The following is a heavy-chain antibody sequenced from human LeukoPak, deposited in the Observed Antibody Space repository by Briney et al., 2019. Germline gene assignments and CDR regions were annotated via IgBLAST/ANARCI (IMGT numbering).Heavy chain of an antibody. CDR1: GFTFSSYA. V-gene: IGHV3-30-3*01. CDR2: ISYDGSNK. J-gene: IGHJ5*02. CDR3: ARDLGSMVRGVIISNWFDP. D-gene: IGHD3-10*01. Sequence: GRSLRLSCAASGFTFSSYAMHWVRQAPGKGLEWVAVISYDGSNKYYADSVKGRFTISRDNSKNTLYLQMNSLRAEDTAVYYCARDLGSMVRGVIISNWFDPWGQGTLVTVSS.